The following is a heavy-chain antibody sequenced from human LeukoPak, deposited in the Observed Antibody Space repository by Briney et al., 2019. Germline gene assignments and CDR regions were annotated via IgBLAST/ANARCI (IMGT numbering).Heavy chain of an antibody. CDR3: ATEGAGY. V-gene: IGHV4-61*02. CDR1: GGSISSGGYY. D-gene: IGHD1-1*01. CDR2: IYASGST. J-gene: IGHJ4*02. Sequence: SETLSLTCTVSGGSISSGGYYWSWIRQPAGKGLEWIGRIYASGSTNYNPSLKSRATISVNTSKNQFSLKLSSVTAADTAVYYCATEGAGYWGQGTLVTVSS.